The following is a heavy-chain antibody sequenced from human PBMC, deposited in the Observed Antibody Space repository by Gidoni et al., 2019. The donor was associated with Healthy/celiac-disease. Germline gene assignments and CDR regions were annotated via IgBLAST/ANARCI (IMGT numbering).Heavy chain of an antibody. J-gene: IGHJ4*02. Sequence: EVQLVESGGGLVQPGRSLRLSCTASGFTFGDYAMSWVRQAPGKGLEWVGFIRSKAYGGTTEYAAYVKGRFTISRDDSKSIAYLQMNSLKTEDTAVYYCTRAAQKAYDLGYWGQGTLVTVSS. CDR2: IRSKAYGGTT. V-gene: IGHV3-49*04. D-gene: IGHD3-3*01. CDR1: GFTFGDYA. CDR3: TRAAQKAYDLGY.